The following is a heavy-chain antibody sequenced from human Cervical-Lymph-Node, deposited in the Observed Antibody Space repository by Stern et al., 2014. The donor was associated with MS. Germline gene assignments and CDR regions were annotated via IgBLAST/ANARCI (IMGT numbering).Heavy chain of an antibody. J-gene: IGHJ4*02. D-gene: IGHD3-3*01. Sequence: VQLVESGPGLVKASQTLSLTCTVSGGAVSSGDRYWSWIRQHPEKGLEWIGYISYSGNTYYNPSLESRVTISMDRSKNQFSLKLRSVTAADTAVYYCARVTEFLRFFYPDYWGQGIRVTVSS. CDR2: ISYSGNT. CDR3: ARVTEFLRFFYPDY. V-gene: IGHV4-31*03. CDR1: GGAVSSGDRY.